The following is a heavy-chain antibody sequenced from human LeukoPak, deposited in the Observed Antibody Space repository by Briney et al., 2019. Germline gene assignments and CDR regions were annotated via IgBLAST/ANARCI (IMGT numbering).Heavy chain of an antibody. V-gene: IGHV4-59*01. CDR1: GGSISSYY. D-gene: IGHD3-22*01. CDR3: ARDRSTMMEDYGMDV. J-gene: IGHJ6*02. CDR2: IYYSGST. Sequence: SETLSLTCTVSGGSISSYYWSWIRQPPGKGLEWIGYIYYSGSTNYNPSLKSRVTISVDTSKNQSSLKLSSVTAADTAVYYCARDRSTMMEDYGMDVWGQGTTVTVSS.